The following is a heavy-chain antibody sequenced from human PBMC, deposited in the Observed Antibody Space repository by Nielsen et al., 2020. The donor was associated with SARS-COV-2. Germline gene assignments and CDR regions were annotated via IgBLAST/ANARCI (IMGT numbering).Heavy chain of an antibody. D-gene: IGHD7-27*01. CDR2: INHSGST. J-gene: IGHJ6*02. Sequence: SETLSLTCAVYGGSFSGYYWSWIRQPPGKGLEWIGEINHSGSTNYSPSLKSRVTISVDTSKNQFSLKLSSVTAADTAVYYCAREHWGSRYYGMDVWGQGTTVTVSS. CDR1: GGSFSGYY. CDR3: AREHWGSRYYGMDV. V-gene: IGHV4-34*01.